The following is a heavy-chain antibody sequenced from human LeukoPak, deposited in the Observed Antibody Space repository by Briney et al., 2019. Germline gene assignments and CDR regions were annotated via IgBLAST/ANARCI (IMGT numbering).Heavy chain of an antibody. CDR3: ARLSSGSYSDFDY. CDR2: IYYSGTI. J-gene: IGHJ4*02. V-gene: IGHV4-59*02. CDR1: GGSVSGYY. D-gene: IGHD1-26*01. Sequence: SETLSLTCTVSGGSVSGYYWNWIRQTPGKGLEWIGYIYYSGTINYNPSLKSRVTISVDTSKNQFSLKLSSVTAADTAIYYCARLSSGSYSDFDYWGQGTLVTVSS.